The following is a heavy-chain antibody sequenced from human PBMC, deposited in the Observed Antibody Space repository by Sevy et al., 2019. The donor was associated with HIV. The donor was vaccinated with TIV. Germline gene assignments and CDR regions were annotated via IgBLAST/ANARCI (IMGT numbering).Heavy chain of an antibody. CDR1: GGSMSSYF. D-gene: IGHD3-10*01. J-gene: IGHJ4*02. Sequence: SETLSLTCTVSGGSMSSYFWSWIRQPPGKGLEWIGYIYYTGTTNYNPSLKSRLTMSLDTSKNRFSLNLTAVTAADTAVYYCARDSVLSPRVFDSWGQGTLVTVSS. V-gene: IGHV4-59*01. CDR2: IYYTGTT. CDR3: ARDSVLSPRVFDS.